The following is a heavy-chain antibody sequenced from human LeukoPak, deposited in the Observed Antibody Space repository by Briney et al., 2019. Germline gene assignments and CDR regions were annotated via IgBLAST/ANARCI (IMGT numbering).Heavy chain of an antibody. J-gene: IGHJ4*02. D-gene: IGHD6-25*01. Sequence: SETLSLTCTVSGYSITRGSYWGWIRQPPGKGLEWIGSIYHSGSTYYNPSLKSRVTISVDTSKNQFSLKLRSVTAADTAVYYCARSRGRLAQLDFWGQGTLVTVSS. CDR1: GYSITRGSY. CDR2: IYHSGST. V-gene: IGHV4-38-2*02. CDR3: ARSRGRLAQLDF.